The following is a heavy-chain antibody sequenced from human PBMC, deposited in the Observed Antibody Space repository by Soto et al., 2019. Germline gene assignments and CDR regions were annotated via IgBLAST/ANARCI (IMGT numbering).Heavy chain of an antibody. CDR1: GYSFTSYW. D-gene: IGHD5-18*01. CDR2: IDPSDSYT. V-gene: IGHV5-10-1*03. CDR3: ATIGVDTAIDSYGMDV. J-gene: IGHJ6*02. Sequence: EVQLVQSGAEVKKPGESLRISCKGSGYSFTSYWISWVRQMPGKGLEWMGRIDPSDSYTNYSPSFQGHVTISADKSISTAYLQWSSLKASDTAMYYCATIGVDTAIDSYGMDVWGQGTTVTVSS.